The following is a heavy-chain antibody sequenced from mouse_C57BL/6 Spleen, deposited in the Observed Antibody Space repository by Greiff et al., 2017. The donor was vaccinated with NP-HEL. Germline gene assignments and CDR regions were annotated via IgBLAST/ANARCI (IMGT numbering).Heavy chain of an antibody. V-gene: IGHV1-15*01. CDR3: TRWNWGAY. Sequence: VQLQQSGAELVRPGASVTLSCKASGYTFTDYEMHWVKQTPVHGLEWIGAIDPETGGTAYNQKFKGKAILTADKSSSTAYMELRSLTSEDSAVYYCTRWNWGAYWGQGTLVTVSA. CDR2: IDPETGGT. D-gene: IGHD4-1*01. CDR1: GYTFTDYE. J-gene: IGHJ3*01.